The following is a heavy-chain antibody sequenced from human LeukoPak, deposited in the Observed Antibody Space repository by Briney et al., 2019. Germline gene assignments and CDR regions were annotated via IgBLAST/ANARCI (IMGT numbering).Heavy chain of an antibody. CDR1: ADSISSRY. D-gene: IGHD3-22*01. V-gene: IGHV4-59*11. Sequence: SETLPLTCTVSADSISSRYCSWIRQPPGKGLEWIGYIHYSGTTNYNPSLKSRVTISVDTSKKQFSLKLKSVTAADTAVYYCANLHYVSSGSNFDYWGQGTLVTLSS. CDR3: ANLHYVSSGSNFDY. CDR2: IHYSGTT. J-gene: IGHJ4*02.